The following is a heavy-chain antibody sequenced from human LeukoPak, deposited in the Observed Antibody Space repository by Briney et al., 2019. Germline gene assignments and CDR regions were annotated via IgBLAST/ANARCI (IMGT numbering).Heavy chain of an antibody. CDR2: IRSKPNTYAT. CDR1: GFTFSDSA. Sequence: PGGSLRLSCAASGFTFSDSAIHWVRQASGKGLEWVGRIRSKPNTYATVYVASVKGRFTISRDDSTNTAYLQMNSLKTEDTAVYYCTRTSLGWGAFDIWGQGTVVTVSS. V-gene: IGHV3-73*01. D-gene: IGHD3-10*01. J-gene: IGHJ3*02. CDR3: TRTSLGWGAFDI.